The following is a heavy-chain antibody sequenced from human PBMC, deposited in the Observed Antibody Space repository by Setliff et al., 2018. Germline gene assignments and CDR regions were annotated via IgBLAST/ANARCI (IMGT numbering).Heavy chain of an antibody. CDR1: GFTFSSYA. V-gene: IGHV4-38-2*02. D-gene: IGHD5-18*01. Sequence: GSLRLSCAASGFTFSSYAMSWVRQAPGKGLEWVGSIYQSGTTYDNPSLKSRVTISVDTSKSQFFLTLSSVTTADTAMYYCATDRGYNFGFAYWGPGMLVTVSS. J-gene: IGHJ4*02. CDR3: ATDRGYNFGFAY. CDR2: IYQSGTT.